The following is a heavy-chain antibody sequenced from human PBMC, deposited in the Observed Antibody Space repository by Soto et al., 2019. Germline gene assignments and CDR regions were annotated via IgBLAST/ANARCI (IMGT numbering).Heavy chain of an antibody. D-gene: IGHD5-18*01. V-gene: IGHV3-74*01. Sequence: EVQLVESGGGLVQPGGSLRLSCAASGFTFSSYWMHWVRQAPGKGLVWVSRINSDGSSTSYADSVKGRFTISRDNAKNTLDLQMNSLRAEATNVYYRATGSGVTVTHYDYYGRDVWGQGTTVTVAS. J-gene: IGHJ6*02. CDR3: ATGSGVTVTHYDYYGRDV. CDR2: INSDGSST. CDR1: GFTFSSYW.